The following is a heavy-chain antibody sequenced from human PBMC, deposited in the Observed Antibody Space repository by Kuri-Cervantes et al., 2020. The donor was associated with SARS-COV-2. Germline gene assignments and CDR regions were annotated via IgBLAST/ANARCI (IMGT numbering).Heavy chain of an antibody. V-gene: IGHV3-23*01. D-gene: IGHD1-26*01. Sequence: GESLKISCAASGFTFSSSAMSWVRQAPGKGLEWVSAISGYGDITHYADSVKGRFTISRDNSKNTLYLQMSSLRAEDTAVYYCAKDGSTSGSYAYWGQGTLVTVSS. CDR1: GFTFSSSA. J-gene: IGHJ4*02. CDR3: AKDGSTSGSYAY. CDR2: ISGYGDIT.